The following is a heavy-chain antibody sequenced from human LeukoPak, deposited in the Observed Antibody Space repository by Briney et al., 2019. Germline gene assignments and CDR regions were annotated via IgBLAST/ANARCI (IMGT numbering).Heavy chain of an antibody. J-gene: IGHJ6*02. CDR3: ARDGGGYCSSTSCLPVGMDV. CDR1: GFTFTSYG. D-gene: IGHD2-2*01. Sequence: PGRSLRLSCVASGFTFTSYGMHWVRQAPGKGLEWMAVISYDGSNKYYADSVKGRFTISRDNAKNSLYLQMNSLRAEDTAVYYCARDGGGYCSSTSCLPVGMDVWGQGTTVTVSS. CDR2: ISYDGSNK. V-gene: IGHV3-30*03.